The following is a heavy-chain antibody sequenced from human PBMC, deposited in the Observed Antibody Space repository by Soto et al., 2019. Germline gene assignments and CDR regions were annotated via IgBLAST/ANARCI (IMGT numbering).Heavy chain of an antibody. Sequence: GSLRLSCAASGFTFSDYYMSWIRQAPGKGLEWVSYISSSGSTIYYADSVKGRFTISRDNAKNSLYLQMNSLRAEDTAVYYCARAPYSNYYLYYYYYGMDVWGQGTTVTVSS. CDR3: ARAPYSNYYLYYYYYGMDV. J-gene: IGHJ6*02. D-gene: IGHD4-4*01. V-gene: IGHV3-11*01. CDR1: GFTFSDYY. CDR2: ISSSGSTI.